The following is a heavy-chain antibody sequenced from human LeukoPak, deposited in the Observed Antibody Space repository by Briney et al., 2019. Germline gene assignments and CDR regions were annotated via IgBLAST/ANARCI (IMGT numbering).Heavy chain of an antibody. Sequence: PSETLSLTCTVSGGSINNHYWSWIRQPPGMGLEWVGYIYFTGTTNYNPSLKSRVTISLDKSKNQFSLKLNSVTATDTAIYYCARGGGSPRNWGQGTLVTVSS. CDR3: ARGGGSPRN. CDR2: IYFTGTT. V-gene: IGHV4-59*11. D-gene: IGHD3-10*01. J-gene: IGHJ4*02. CDR1: GGSINNHY.